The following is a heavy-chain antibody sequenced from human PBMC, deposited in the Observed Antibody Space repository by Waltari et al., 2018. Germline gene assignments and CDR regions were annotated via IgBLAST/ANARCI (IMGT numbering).Heavy chain of an antibody. Sequence: EAQLLESGGGLVQPGGSLRLPCAASGFAFNSYTMTWVRQAPGKGLEWVSFITSSGTTTYADSVKGRFTISRDNSKNNLYLQMNSLRAEDTAVYYCAKRSGYFDYWGQGTLVTVSS. CDR2: ITSSGTT. D-gene: IGHD1-1*01. V-gene: IGHV3-23*01. CDR3: AKRSGYFDY. J-gene: IGHJ4*02. CDR1: GFAFNSYT.